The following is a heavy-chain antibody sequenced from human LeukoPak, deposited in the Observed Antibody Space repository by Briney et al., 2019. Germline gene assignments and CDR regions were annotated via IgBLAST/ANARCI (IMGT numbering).Heavy chain of an antibody. V-gene: IGHV3-7*01. Sequence: GGSLRLSCAASGFTFSSYWMSWVRQAPGKGLEWVANIKQDGSEKYYVDSVKGRFTISRDNAKNSLYLQMNSLRAEDTAVYYCARDDYYYDSSGSDDFDYWGQGTLVTVSS. J-gene: IGHJ4*02. CDR3: ARDDYYYDSSGSDDFDY. D-gene: IGHD3-22*01. CDR1: GFTFSSYW. CDR2: IKQDGSEK.